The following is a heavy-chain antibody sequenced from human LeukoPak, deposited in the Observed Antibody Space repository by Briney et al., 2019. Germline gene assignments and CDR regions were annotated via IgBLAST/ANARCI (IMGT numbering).Heavy chain of an antibody. CDR3: ARNFHRRLYDSSGYYPY. D-gene: IGHD3-22*01. V-gene: IGHV3-7*01. CDR1: GFTFSSYW. Sequence: GGSLRLSCAASGFTFSSYWLTWVRQAPGKGLEWVANIKQDGSEKFYVDSVKGRFTISRDNAKNSVYPQMHSLRVEDTAVYYCARNFHRRLYDSSGYYPYWGQGTLVTVSS. CDR2: IKQDGSEK. J-gene: IGHJ4*02.